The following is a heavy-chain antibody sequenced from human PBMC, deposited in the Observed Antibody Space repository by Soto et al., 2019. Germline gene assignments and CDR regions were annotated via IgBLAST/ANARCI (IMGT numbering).Heavy chain of an antibody. J-gene: IGHJ4*02. D-gene: IGHD3-10*01. Sequence: QVQLVQSGAEVKKPGSSVKVSCKASGGIFSTYAISWLRQAPGQGLEWMGGIIPLFGTPNYAQRFQGRVTSTADESTSTAYMELSSLTSEDPAVYYCARDRDDYGSGNYYNRIDFWGQGTLVTVSS. V-gene: IGHV1-69*01. CDR1: GGIFSTYA. CDR2: IIPLFGTP. CDR3: ARDRDDYGSGNYYNRIDF.